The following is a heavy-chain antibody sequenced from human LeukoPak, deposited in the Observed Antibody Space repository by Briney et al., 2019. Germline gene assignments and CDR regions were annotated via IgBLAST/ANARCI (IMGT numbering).Heavy chain of an antibody. J-gene: IGHJ4*02. CDR1: GFTFSSYA. CDR3: AKVPFYDILTGLLL. V-gene: IGHV3-23*01. CDR2: ISGSGGST. Sequence: PGGYLRLSCAASGFTFSSYAMSWVRQAPGKGLEWVSAISGSGGSTYYADSVKGRFTISRDNSKNTLYLQMNSLRAEDTAVYYCAKVPFYDILTGLLLWGQGTLVTVSS. D-gene: IGHD3-9*01.